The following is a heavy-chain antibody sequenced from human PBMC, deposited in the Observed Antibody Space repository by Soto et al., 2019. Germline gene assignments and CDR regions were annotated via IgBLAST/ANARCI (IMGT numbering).Heavy chain of an antibody. CDR3: TTHHSEGGWGYYGMDV. J-gene: IGHJ6*02. V-gene: IGHV3-15*07. D-gene: IGHD1-26*01. CDR1: GFSFNNAW. CDR2: IKTTSADGTT. Sequence: EVQLVESGGGLVNRGGSLRLSCEASGFSFNNAWMNWVRQAPGKGLEWVGRIKTTSADGTTDYAAPVKGRFTISTDDSKSMVYLKMSSLKIEDTAVYYCTTHHSEGGWGYYGMDVWGQGTTVTVSS.